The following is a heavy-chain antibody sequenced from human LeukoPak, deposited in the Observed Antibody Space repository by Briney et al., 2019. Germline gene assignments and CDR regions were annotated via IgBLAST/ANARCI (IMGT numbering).Heavy chain of an antibody. Sequence: LGGSLRLSCAASGFTFSRNWMSWVRQAPGKGLEWVANIKCDGSEKYYVDFVKGRFTISRDNAKNSLYLQMNSLRVEDTAVYYCARDGYSNAMDVWGQGTTVTVSS. V-gene: IGHV3-7*04. CDR1: GFTFSRNW. J-gene: IGHJ6*02. CDR3: ARDGYSNAMDV. CDR2: IKCDGSEK.